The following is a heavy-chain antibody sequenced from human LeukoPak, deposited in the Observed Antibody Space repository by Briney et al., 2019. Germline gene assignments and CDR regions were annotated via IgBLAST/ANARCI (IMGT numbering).Heavy chain of an antibody. V-gene: IGHV3-23*01. D-gene: IGHD3-10*01. CDR2: ISGSGGST. Sequence: PGGSLRLSCAASGFTFSSYSMNWVRQAPGKGLEWVSAISGSGGSTYYADSVKGRFTISRDNSKNTLYLQMNSLRAEDTAVYYCAKDLRPRYGSGSYYLDYWGQGTLVTVSS. J-gene: IGHJ4*02. CDR1: GFTFSSYS. CDR3: AKDLRPRYGSGSYYLDY.